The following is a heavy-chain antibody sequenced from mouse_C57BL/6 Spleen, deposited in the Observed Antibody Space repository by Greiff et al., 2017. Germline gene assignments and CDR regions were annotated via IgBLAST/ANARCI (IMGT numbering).Heavy chain of an antibody. J-gene: IGHJ2*01. Sequence: VKLVESGAELVRPGASVTLSCKASGYTFTDYEMHWVKQTPVHGLEWIGAIDPETGGTAYNQKFKGKAILTADKSSSTAYMELRSLTSEDSAVYYCTPYGNYDFDYWGQGTTLTVSS. CDR1: GYTFTDYE. CDR3: TPYGNYDFDY. D-gene: IGHD2-1*01. CDR2: IDPETGGT. V-gene: IGHV1-15*01.